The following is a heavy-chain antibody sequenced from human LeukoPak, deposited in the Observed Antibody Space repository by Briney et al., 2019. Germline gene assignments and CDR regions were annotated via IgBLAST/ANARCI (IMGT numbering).Heavy chain of an antibody. J-gene: IGHJ4*02. V-gene: IGHV1-2*02. CDR1: GYTFTGYY. Sequence: GASVKVSCKASGYTFTGYYMHWVRQAPGQGLEWMGWINPNSGGTNYAQKFQGRVTMTRDTSTTTGYMELSRLRSDDTAVYYCARIPRGRYEAYWGQGTLVTVSS. CDR3: ARIPRGRYEAY. CDR2: INPNSGGT. D-gene: IGHD1-26*01.